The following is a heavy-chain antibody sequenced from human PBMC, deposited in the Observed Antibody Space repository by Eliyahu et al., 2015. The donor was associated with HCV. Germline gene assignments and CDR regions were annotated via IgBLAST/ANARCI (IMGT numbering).Heavy chain of an antibody. D-gene: IGHD1-26*01. J-gene: IGHJ4*02. Sequence: QVQLQESGPGLVKPSETLSLTCTVSGGSISSYYWSLIPPPPGEGLEWVGDIYYSGSTNYNPSLKSRVTISVDTSKNQFSLKLSSVTAADTAVYYCARASGSYMGYYFDYWGQGTLVTVSS. CDR2: IYYSGST. CDR1: GGSISSYY. V-gene: IGHV4-59*01. CDR3: ARASGSYMGYYFDY.